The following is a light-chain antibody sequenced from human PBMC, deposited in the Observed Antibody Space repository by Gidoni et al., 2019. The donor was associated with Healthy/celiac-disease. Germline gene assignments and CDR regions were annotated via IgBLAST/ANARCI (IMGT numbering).Light chain of an antibody. CDR2: DAS. V-gene: IGKV1-33*01. CDR1: QDISNY. CDR3: QQYDNLPPYT. J-gene: IGKJ2*01. Sequence: DIQMTQYPSSLSASVGDRVTITCQASQDISNYLNWYQQKPWKAPKLLIYDASNLETGVPSRFSGSGSGTDFTFTISRLHPEDIATYYCQQYDNLPPYTCGQGTKLEIK.